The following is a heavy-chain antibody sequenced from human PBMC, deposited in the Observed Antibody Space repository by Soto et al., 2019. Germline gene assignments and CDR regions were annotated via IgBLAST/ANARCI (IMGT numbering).Heavy chain of an antibody. V-gene: IGHV3-48*02. J-gene: IGHJ6*02. CDR3: ARDGHDFWGDYYYGMDV. D-gene: IGHD3-3*01. Sequence: GGSLRLSCAASGFTFSSYSMNWVRQAPGKGLEWVSYISSSSSTIYYADSVKGRFTISRDNAKNSLYLQMNSLRDEDTAVYYCARDGHDFWGDYYYGMDVWGQGTTVTVSS. CDR2: ISSSSSTI. CDR1: GFTFSSYS.